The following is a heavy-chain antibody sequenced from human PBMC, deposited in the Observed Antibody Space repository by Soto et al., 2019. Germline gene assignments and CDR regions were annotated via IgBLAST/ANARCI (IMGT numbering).Heavy chain of an antibody. D-gene: IGHD7-27*01. J-gene: IGHJ4*02. CDR2: IDSGSTTI. Sequence: PGGSLRLSCAASGFTFSPYSLSWVRQAPGKGLEWISYIDSGSTTIYYADSVKGRFTISRDNAKNTLLLQMDSLRDEDTAVYYYLKVKWGPLQYFDFRGQGILVT. CDR1: GFTFSPYS. CDR3: LKVKWGPLQYFDF. V-gene: IGHV3-48*02.